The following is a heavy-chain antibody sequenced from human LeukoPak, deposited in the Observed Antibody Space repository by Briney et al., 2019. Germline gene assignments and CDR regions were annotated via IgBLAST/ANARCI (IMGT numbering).Heavy chain of an antibody. Sequence: PSETLSLTCGVSGGSISSGGFSWSWTRQPPGKGLEWIGYIYHSGSTYYKPSLKSRVTISVDTSKNQFSLKLSSVTAADTAVYYCARDHRGSMDVWGQGTTATVSS. CDR1: GGSISSGGFS. V-gene: IGHV4-30-2*05. CDR2: IYHSGST. J-gene: IGHJ6*02. CDR3: ARDHRGSMDV.